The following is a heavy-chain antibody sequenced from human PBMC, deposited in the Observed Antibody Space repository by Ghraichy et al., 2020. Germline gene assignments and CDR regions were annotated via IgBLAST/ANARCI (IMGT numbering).Heavy chain of an antibody. D-gene: IGHD6-13*01. Sequence: SQTLSLTCTVSGTSVGSHYWSWLRQPAGKGLEWIGRIYTSGSTTNHPSLRGRVTISVDTSKNQVSLNLTSVTAADTAVYYCARQDSSSWYRWFDPWGQGILVTVSS. CDR2: IYTSGST. CDR3: ARQDSSSWYRWFDP. CDR1: GTSVGSHY. V-gene: IGHV4-4*07. J-gene: IGHJ5*02.